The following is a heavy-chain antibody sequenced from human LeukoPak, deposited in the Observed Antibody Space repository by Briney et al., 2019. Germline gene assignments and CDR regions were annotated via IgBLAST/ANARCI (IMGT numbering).Heavy chain of an antibody. CDR3: AKNLDTYYYYYMDV. D-gene: IGHD5-18*01. J-gene: IGHJ6*03. Sequence: GGSLRLSCAASGFTFSSYSMNWVRQAPGKGLEWVSIISGSGDRTYYADSVKGRFTISRDNSKNTMYLQMNSLRVEDTAVYYCAKNLDTYYYYYMDVWGKGTTVTVSS. CDR2: ISGSGDRT. CDR1: GFTFSSYS. V-gene: IGHV3-23*01.